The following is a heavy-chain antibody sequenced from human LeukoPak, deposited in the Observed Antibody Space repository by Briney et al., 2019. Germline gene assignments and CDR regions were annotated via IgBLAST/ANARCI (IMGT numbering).Heavy chain of an antibody. J-gene: IGHJ5*02. D-gene: IGHD6-13*01. CDR3: ARGLQQQLGWFDP. V-gene: IGHV3-53*04. CDR1: GFTVSNNY. CDR2: IYSGGGT. Sequence: TGGSLRLSCSASGFTVSNNYMSWVRQAPGKGLEWVSIIYSGGGTNYADSVEGRFTISRNNSKNTLYLQMSSLRPDDTAVYYCARGLQQQLGWFDPWGQGTLVTVSS.